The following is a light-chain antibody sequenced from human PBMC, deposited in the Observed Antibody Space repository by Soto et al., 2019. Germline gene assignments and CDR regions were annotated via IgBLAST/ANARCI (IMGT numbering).Light chain of an antibody. CDR3: QQYGTWT. CDR1: QTISSNN. Sequence: EIVLTQSPGTLSVSPGERATLSCRASQTISSNNLAWYQQKPGQAPSLLIYGTSSRATGIPDRFSGSGSGTDVTFTISRMEPEDSEIYYCQQYGTWTFGQGTKVEI. J-gene: IGKJ1*01. CDR2: GTS. V-gene: IGKV3-20*01.